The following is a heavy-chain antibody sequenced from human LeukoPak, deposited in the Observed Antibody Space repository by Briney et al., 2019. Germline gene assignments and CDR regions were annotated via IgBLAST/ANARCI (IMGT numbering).Heavy chain of an antibody. D-gene: IGHD2/OR15-2a*01. V-gene: IGHV2-70*11. CDR1: GFSLRTSGMC. CDR2: IDWDDDK. Sequence: SGPTLVNPTQTLTLTCTFTGFSLRTSGMCVGWIRQPPGKALEWLARIDWDDDKYYSTSLKTRLTISKDTSKNQVVLTMTNMDPVDTATYYCARMIVAKNWFDPWGQGTLVTVSS. J-gene: IGHJ5*02. CDR3: ARMIVAKNWFDP.